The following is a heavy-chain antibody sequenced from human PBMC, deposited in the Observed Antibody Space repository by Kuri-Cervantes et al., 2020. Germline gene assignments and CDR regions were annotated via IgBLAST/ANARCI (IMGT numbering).Heavy chain of an antibody. CDR1: GFTLSNYT. CDR3: ARVFDL. CDR2: IRSSSTFI. V-gene: IGHV3-21*06. Sequence: GESLKISCAASGFTLSNYTMNWVRQAPGKGLEWVSSIRSSSTFIFYTDSVRGRFTISRDNTENSLYLQMNSLRAEDTAVYYCARVFDLWGRGTLVTVSS. J-gene: IGHJ2*01.